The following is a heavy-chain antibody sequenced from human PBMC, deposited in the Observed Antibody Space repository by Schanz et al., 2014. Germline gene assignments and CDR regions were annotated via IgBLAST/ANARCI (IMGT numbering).Heavy chain of an antibody. CDR2: INQSGDT. V-gene: IGHV4-34*01. CDR1: GGSFSGYY. Sequence: QVQLQQWGAGLLKPSETLSLTCAVSGGSFSGYYWSWIRQPPDTGLEWIGEINQSGDTNYNPSLKSRVTLSADTSNNQFPRKLRSLTAADTAVYYCARLYCSTPGCYVSPNGFAKDYWGQGTLVTVSS. CDR3: ARLYCSTPGCYVSPNGFAKDY. J-gene: IGHJ4*02. D-gene: IGHD2-2*01.